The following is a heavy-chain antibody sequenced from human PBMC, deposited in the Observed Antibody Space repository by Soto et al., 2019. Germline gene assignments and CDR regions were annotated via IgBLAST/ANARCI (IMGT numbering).Heavy chain of an antibody. D-gene: IGHD2-15*01. J-gene: IGHJ6*02. V-gene: IGHV1-69*13. CDR2: IIPIFGTA. CDR1: GGTFSSYA. CDR3: ARHLVVVAATDYYYGMDV. Sequence: SVKVSCKASGGTFSSYAISWVRQAPGQGLEWMGGIIPIFGTANYAQKFQGRVTITADESTSTAYMELSSLRSEDTAVYYCARHLVVVAATDYYYGMDVWGQGTTVIVSS.